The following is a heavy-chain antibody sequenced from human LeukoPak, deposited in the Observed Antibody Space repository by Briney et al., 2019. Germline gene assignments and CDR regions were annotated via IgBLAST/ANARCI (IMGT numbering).Heavy chain of an antibody. Sequence: GGSLRLSCAASGFTFSSYAMSWVRQAPGKGLEWVSAISGSGGSTYYADSVKGRFTISRDNAKNSLYLQMNSLRAEDTAVYYCARGIWFGELLYPHNFDYWGQGTLVTVSS. D-gene: IGHD3-10*01. CDR3: ARGIWFGELLYPHNFDY. V-gene: IGHV3-23*01. CDR2: ISGSGGST. CDR1: GFTFSSYA. J-gene: IGHJ4*02.